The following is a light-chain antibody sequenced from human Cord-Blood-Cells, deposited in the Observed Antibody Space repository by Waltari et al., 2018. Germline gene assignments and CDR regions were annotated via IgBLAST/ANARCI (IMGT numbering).Light chain of an antibody. CDR2: DAF. J-gene: IGKJ4*01. Sequence: IQITHSPSPLSASVGDRVTITCQASQDISNYLNWYQQKPGKVPKLLIYDAFNLETGVPSRFSGSGSGTDFTFTISSLQPEDIATYYCQQYDNLVTFGGGTKVEIK. CDR1: QDISNY. CDR3: QQYDNLVT. V-gene: IGKV1-33*01.